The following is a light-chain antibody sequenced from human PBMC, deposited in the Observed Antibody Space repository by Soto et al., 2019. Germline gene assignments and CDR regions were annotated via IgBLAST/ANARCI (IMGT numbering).Light chain of an antibody. J-gene: IGLJ1*01. CDR2: EGS. V-gene: IGLV2-23*01. CDR1: SSDVGTYNH. Sequence: QSVLTQPASVSGSPGQSITISCTGTSSDVGTYNHVSWYQQHPGKAPKVMIYEGSKRPSGVPNRFSGSRSGNTASLTISGLQAEDEAEYYCCSYAGGSTFVFGTGTKVTVL. CDR3: CSYAGGSTFV.